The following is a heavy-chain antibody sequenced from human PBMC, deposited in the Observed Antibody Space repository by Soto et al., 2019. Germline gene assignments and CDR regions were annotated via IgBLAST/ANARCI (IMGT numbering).Heavy chain of an antibody. CDR3: AKDRYSTGDRGYFDS. J-gene: IGHJ4*02. CDR2: INAYGTIT. Sequence: EVQLLESGGGLVQPGGSLRLSCAASGFTFSSYGMNWVRQAPGQGLEWVSSINAYGTITYYAGSVKGLFTISRDNSKNTLYLQIHSLRAEDTAMYYCAKDRYSTGDRGYFDSWGQGTLVSVSS. D-gene: IGHD2-15*01. CDR1: GFTFSSYG. V-gene: IGHV3-23*01.